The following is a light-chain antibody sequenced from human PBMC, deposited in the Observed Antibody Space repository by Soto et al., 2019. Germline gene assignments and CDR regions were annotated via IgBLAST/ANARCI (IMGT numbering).Light chain of an antibody. V-gene: IGLV2-14*01. CDR2: DVS. Sequence: QSVLTQPASVSGSPGQSITISCTGTSSDVGGHNYVSWYQQRPGKVPRLMIYDVSNRPSGVSNRFSGSKSGNTASLTISGLQAEDEADYYCTSNTSSDTYVFGTGTKVTVL. CDR1: SSDVGGHNY. J-gene: IGLJ1*01. CDR3: TSNTSSDTYV.